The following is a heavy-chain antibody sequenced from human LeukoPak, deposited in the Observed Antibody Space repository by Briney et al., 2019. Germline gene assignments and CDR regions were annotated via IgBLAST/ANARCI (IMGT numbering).Heavy chain of an antibody. CDR2: ISGSGGST. V-gene: IGHV3-23*01. CDR1: GFTFSSYA. CDR3: AKDLAGAYNSGPAPFDY. D-gene: IGHD6-19*01. J-gene: IGHJ4*02. Sequence: GGALRLSCVASGFTFSSYAMSWGRQAPGKGGEGGSAISGSGGSTYYADSVKGRFTISRENSQKTQYLQMNSLRAEDTAVYYCAKDLAGAYNSGPAPFDYWGQGTLVTVSS.